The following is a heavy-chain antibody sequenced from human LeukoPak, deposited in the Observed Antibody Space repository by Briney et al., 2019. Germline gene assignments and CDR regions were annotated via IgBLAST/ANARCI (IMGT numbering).Heavy chain of an antibody. CDR2: INHSGST. D-gene: IGHD3-16*02. V-gene: IGHV4-38-2*02. J-gene: IGHJ4*02. CDR3: ARGHYYRGSYRYYFDY. CDR1: GYSISSGYY. Sequence: PSETLSLTCTVSGYSISSGYYWGWIRQPPGKGLEWIGEINHSGSTNYNPSLKSRVTISVDTSKNQFSLKLSSVTAADTAVYYCARGHYYRGSYRYYFDYWGQGTLVTVSS.